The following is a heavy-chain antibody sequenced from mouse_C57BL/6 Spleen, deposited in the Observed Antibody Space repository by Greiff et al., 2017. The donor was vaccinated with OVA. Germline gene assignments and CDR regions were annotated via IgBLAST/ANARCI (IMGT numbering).Heavy chain of an antibody. J-gene: IGHJ4*01. D-gene: IGHD1-1*01. V-gene: IGHV1-53*01. Sequence: QVQLQQPGTELVKPGASVKLSCKASGYTFTSYWMHWVKQRPGQGLEWIGNINPSNGGTNSNEQLKRKATLTVDKYSSTAYMQLSSLTSEDSAFYYCARSYYGRSYYYAMDYWGQGTSVTVSS. CDR3: ARSYYGRSYYYAMDY. CDR1: GYTFTSYW. CDR2: INPSNGGT.